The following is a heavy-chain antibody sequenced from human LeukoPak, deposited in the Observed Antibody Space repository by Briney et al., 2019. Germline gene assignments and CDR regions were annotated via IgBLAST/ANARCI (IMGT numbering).Heavy chain of an antibody. CDR3: ARRWLTAVAIDC. J-gene: IGHJ4*02. Sequence: GESLKISCQTSGYSFTNYWIGWVRQMPGKGLEWMGIIYPGDSDTKYSPSFQGQVTISADRSISTAYLQWSSLKASDTAMYYCARRWLTAVAIDCWGQGTLVTVSS. CDR1: GYSFTNYW. V-gene: IGHV5-51*01. CDR2: IYPGDSDT. D-gene: IGHD2-15*01.